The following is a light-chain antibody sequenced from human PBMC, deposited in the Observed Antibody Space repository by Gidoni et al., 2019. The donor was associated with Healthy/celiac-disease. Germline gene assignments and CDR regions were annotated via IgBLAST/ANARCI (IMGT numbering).Light chain of an antibody. CDR2: KAS. J-gene: IGKJ1*01. V-gene: IGKV1-5*03. Sequence: DLQMTQSPSTLSASVGDRCTITCRARQSISRWLAWYQQKPGKAPKLLIDKASSLDSWVPSRFSVSVSGTEFTLTTSSLQPDDLATYYCQQYNSYWTFGQGTKVEIK. CDR3: QQYNSYWT. CDR1: QSISRW.